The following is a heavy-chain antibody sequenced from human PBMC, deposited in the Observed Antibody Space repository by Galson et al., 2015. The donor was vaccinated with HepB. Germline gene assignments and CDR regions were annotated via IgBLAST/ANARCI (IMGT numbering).Heavy chain of an antibody. V-gene: IGHV1-69*13. CDR2: IVPVFGSV. D-gene: IGHD5-12*01. J-gene: IGHJ6*03. CDR3: ARGRVASSNYYYYYMDV. CDR1: GGTFSTDV. Sequence: SVKVSCKASGGTFSTDVTSWVRQAPGQGLEWMGGIVPVFGSVNYAQKFLGRVTITADESTSTAYMELNSLTSEDTALYYCARGRVASSNYYYYYMDVWGKGTAVIVSS.